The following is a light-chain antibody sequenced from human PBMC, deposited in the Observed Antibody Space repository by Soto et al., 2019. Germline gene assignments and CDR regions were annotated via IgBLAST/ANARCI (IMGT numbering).Light chain of an antibody. CDR1: SSDVGGYNF. V-gene: IGLV2-8*01. CDR2: EVS. CDR3: SSYAGSNIVV. J-gene: IGLJ2*01. Sequence: QSVLTQPPSASGSPGQSVTISCTGTSSDVGGYNFVSWYQQHPGKAPKLMIYEVSERPSGVPDRFSGSKSGNTASLTVSGLQAEDEADSSCSSYAGSNIVVFGGGTKVTVL.